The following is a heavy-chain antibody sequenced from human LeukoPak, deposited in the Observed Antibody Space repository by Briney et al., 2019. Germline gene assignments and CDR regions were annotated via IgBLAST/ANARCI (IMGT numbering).Heavy chain of an antibody. V-gene: IGHV4-34*01. CDR1: GGSFSGYY. CDR3: ARGWSGSGSHNRFDP. Sequence: SETLSLTCAVYGGSFSGYYWSWIRQPPGKGLEWIGEINHSGSTNYNPSLKSRVTISVDTSKNQFSLKLSSVAAADTAVYYCARGWSGSGSHNRFDPWGQGTLVTVSS. J-gene: IGHJ5*02. CDR2: INHSGST. D-gene: IGHD3-10*01.